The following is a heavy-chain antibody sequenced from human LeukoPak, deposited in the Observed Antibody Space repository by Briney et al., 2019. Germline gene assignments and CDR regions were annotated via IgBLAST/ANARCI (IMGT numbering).Heavy chain of an antibody. J-gene: IGHJ4*02. D-gene: IGHD2-2*01. CDR3: ARGGYCGSTSCYRSHDY. CDR1: GGSFSGYY. CDR2: INHSGST. V-gene: IGHV4-34*01. Sequence: SETLSLTCAVYGGSFSGYYWSWIRQPPGMGLEWIGEINHSGSTNYNPSLKSRVTISVDTSKNQFSLKLSSVTAADTAVYYCARGGYCGSTSCYRSHDYWGQGTLVTVSS.